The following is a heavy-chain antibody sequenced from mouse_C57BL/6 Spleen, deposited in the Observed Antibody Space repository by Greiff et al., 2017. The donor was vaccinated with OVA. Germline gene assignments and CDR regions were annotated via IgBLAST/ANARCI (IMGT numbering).Heavy chain of an antibody. D-gene: IGHD2-3*01. J-gene: IGHJ2*01. Sequence: EVQVVESGPGLVKPSQSLSLTCSVTGYSITSGYYWNWIRQFPGNKLEWMGYISYDGSNNYNPSLKNRISITRDTSKNQFFLKLNSVTTEDTATYYCARVGGYYNFDYWGQGTTLTVSS. CDR1: GYSITSGYY. CDR2: ISYDGSN. V-gene: IGHV3-6*01. CDR3: ARVGGYYNFDY.